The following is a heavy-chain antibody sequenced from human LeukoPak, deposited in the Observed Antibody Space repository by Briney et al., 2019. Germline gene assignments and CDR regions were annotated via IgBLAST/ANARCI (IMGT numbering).Heavy chain of an antibody. CDR3: ARGGRWELPRPYAFDI. J-gene: IGHJ3*02. D-gene: IGHD1-26*01. Sequence: ASVTVPCKASGYSFTSYGINWVRQAPGQGLEWMGWISPYNGNTNYAQNLQGRGTMTTDTSTSTAYMELRSLRSDDTAVYYCARGGRWELPRPYAFDIWGQGTMVTVSS. CDR1: GYSFTSYG. V-gene: IGHV1-18*01. CDR2: ISPYNGNT.